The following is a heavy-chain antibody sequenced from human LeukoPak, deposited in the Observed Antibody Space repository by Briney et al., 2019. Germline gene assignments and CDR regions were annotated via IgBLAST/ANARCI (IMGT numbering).Heavy chain of an antibody. V-gene: IGHV3-21*04. CDR3: ARDSSGYGLLEY. CDR1: GFTFINYN. J-gene: IGHJ4*02. Sequence: GGSLRLSCTASGFTFINYNINWVRQVPGKGLEWVSSIGDDDSYVHYADSVKGRFTISRDNAKNSVSLQMNSQRVEDTAVYYCARDSSGYGLLEYWGQGTLVTVSS. D-gene: IGHD3-22*01. CDR2: IGDDDSYV.